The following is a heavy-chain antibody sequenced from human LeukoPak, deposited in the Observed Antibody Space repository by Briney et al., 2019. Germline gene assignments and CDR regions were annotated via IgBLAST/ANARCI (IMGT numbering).Heavy chain of an antibody. D-gene: IGHD2-2*01. CDR1: GFTFSSYW. V-gene: IGHV3-7*04. J-gene: IGHJ5*02. CDR2: IKQDGSEK. Sequence: PGRSLRLSCAASGFTFSSYWMSWVRQAPGKGLEWVANIKQDGSEKYYVDSVKGRFTISRDNAKNSLYLQMSSLRAEDTAVYYCARGLLYCSSTSCKNWFDPWGQGTLVTVSS. CDR3: ARGLLYCSSTSCKNWFDP.